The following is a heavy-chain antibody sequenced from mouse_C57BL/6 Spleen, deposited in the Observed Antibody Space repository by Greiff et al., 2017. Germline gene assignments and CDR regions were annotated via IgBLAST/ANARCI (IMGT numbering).Heavy chain of an antibody. CDR3: ARADSSGYVSYAMNY. Sequence: VQRVESGPGLVAPSQSLSITCTVSGFSLTSYGVDWVRQSPGKGLEWLGVIWGVGSTNYNSALKSRLSISEDNSKSQVFLKMNSLQTDDTAMYYCARADSSGYVSYAMNYWGQGTSVTVSS. J-gene: IGHJ4*01. D-gene: IGHD3-2*02. V-gene: IGHV2-6*01. CDR1: GFSLTSYG. CDR2: IWGVGST.